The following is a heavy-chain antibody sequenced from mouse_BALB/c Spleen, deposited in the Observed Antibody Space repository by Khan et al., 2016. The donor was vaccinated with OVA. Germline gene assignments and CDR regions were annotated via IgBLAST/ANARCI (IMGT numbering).Heavy chain of an antibody. J-gene: IGHJ3*01. CDR3: AGRAYYYDCEAFAY. V-gene: IGHV5-6*01. CDR2: INTGGDYT. CDR1: GFTFSTYG. D-gene: IGHD1-1*02. Sequence: EVQLLESGGDLVKTGASLKLSCAASGFTFSTYGMSWVRQTPEKRLEWVATINTGGDYTNYIDNVKGQVTISRDNAENTVYMQMNSLMSEDTAMYFCAGRAYYYDCEAFAYWGQGTLVTVSA.